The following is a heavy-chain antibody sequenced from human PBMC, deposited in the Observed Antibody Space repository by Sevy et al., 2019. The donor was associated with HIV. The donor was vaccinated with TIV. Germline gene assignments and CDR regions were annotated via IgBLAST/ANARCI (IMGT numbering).Heavy chain of an antibody. CDR3: AKDESTYDFWSGGASPGRNYFDY. CDR2: ISGSGRST. D-gene: IGHD3-3*01. Sequence: GGSLRLSCAASGFTFSSYAMSWVHQAPGKGLEWVSAISGSGRSTYYADSVKGRFTISRDNSKNTLYLQMNSLRAEDTAVYYCAKDESTYDFWSGGASPGRNYFDYWGQGTLVTVSS. J-gene: IGHJ4*02. V-gene: IGHV3-23*01. CDR1: GFTFSSYA.